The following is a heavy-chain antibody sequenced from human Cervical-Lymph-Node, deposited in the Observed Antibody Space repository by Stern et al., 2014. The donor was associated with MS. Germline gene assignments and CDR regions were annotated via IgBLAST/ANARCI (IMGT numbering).Heavy chain of an antibody. D-gene: IGHD3-22*01. Sequence: VQLVESGGGLVQPGGSLRLSCAASGFTFSSYWMSWVRQAPGKGLEWVANIKQDGSEKYYVDSVKGRFTISRDNAKNSPYLQMNSLRAEDTAVYYCARGKGSSRGYYDYYYYGMDVWGQGTTVTVSS. CDR3: ARGKGSSRGYYDYYYYGMDV. CDR2: IKQDGSEK. V-gene: IGHV3-7*01. J-gene: IGHJ6*02. CDR1: GFTFSSYW.